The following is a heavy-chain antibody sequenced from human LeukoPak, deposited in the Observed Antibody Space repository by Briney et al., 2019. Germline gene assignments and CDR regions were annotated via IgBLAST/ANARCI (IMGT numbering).Heavy chain of an antibody. CDR3: ARRTLGGWSLAWSWDY. CDR2: INHSGST. V-gene: IGHV4-34*01. D-gene: IGHD6-19*01. Sequence: SETLSLTCTVSGGSISNKYWSWIRQPPGKGLEWIGEINHSGSTNYNPSLKSRVTISVDTSKNQFSLKLSSVTAADTAVYYCARRTLGGWSLAWSWDYWGQGTLVTVSS. J-gene: IGHJ4*02. CDR1: GGSISNKY.